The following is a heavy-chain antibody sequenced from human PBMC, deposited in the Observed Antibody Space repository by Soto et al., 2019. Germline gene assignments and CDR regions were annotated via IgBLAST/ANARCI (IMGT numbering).Heavy chain of an antibody. J-gene: IGHJ4*02. CDR2: INAGNGNT. V-gene: IGHV1-3*01. Sequence: QVQLVQSGAEVKKPGASVKVSCKASGYTFTSYAMHWVRQAPGQRLEWMGWINAGNGNTKYSKKFQGRFTITRDTSESTAYIELSSLSSEDTAVYYCARDFGPSHVILCGFHSWGQGTLVTVSS. CDR1: GYTFTSYA. D-gene: IGHD2-21*01. CDR3: ARDFGPSHVILCGFHS.